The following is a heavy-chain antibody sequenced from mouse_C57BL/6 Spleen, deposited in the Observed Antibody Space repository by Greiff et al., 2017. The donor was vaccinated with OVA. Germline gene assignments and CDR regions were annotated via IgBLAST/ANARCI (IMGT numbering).Heavy chain of an antibody. Sequence: QVQLKQSGAELVKPGASVKMSCKASGYTFTSYWITWVKQRPGQGLEWIGDIYPGSGSTNYNEKFKSKATLTVDTSSSTAYMQLSSLTSEDSAVYYCARGRHYYGSSYFDYWGQGTTLTVSS. V-gene: IGHV1-55*01. D-gene: IGHD1-1*01. J-gene: IGHJ2*01. CDR1: GYTFTSYW. CDR2: IYPGSGST. CDR3: ARGRHYYGSSYFDY.